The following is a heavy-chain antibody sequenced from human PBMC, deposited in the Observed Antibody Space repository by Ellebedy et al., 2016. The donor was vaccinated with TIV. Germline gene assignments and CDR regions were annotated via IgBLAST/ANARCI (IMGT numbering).Heavy chain of an antibody. J-gene: IGHJ4*02. CDR2: ISSNGGST. CDR3: ASGPAVAGLDY. D-gene: IGHD6-19*01. CDR1: GFTFSRHW. V-gene: IGHV3-64*01. Sequence: PGGSLRLSCAASGFTFSRHWMHWVRQAPGKGLEYVSAISSNGGSTYYTNSVKGRFTISRDNSKNPLYLQMGSLRAEDMAVYYCASGPAVAGLDYWGQGTLVTVSS.